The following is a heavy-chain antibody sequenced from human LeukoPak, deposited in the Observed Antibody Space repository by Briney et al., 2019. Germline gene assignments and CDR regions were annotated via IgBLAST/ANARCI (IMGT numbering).Heavy chain of an antibody. CDR3: ARGPPRGKYYYMDV. V-gene: IGHV3-13*01. D-gene: IGHD1-1*01. CDR2: IGTASDT. Sequence: GGSLGLSCAASGLTFSSFDMHWVRQPTGRGLEWVSTIGTASDTYYPGSVEGRFTLSRDNAKNSLYLQMNSLTAGDTAVYYCARGPPRGKYYYMDVWGKGTTVTVSS. CDR1: GLTFSSFD. J-gene: IGHJ6*03.